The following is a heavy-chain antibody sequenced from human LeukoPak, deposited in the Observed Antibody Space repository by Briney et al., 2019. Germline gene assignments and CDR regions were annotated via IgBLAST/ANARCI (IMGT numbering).Heavy chain of an antibody. CDR1: GGSLSSYY. CDR3: ARRHCSSTSCHYYMDV. D-gene: IGHD2-2*01. V-gene: IGHV4-59*08. CDR2: IYYSGST. Sequence: SETLSLTCTVSGGSLSSYYWSWVRQPPGKGLEWIGYIYYSGSTNYNPSLKSRVTISVDTSKNQFSLKLSSVTAADTAVYYCARRHCSSTSCHYYMDVWGKGTTVTVSS. J-gene: IGHJ6*03.